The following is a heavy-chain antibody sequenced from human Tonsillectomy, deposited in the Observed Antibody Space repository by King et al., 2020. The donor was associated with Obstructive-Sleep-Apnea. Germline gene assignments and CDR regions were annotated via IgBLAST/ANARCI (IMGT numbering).Heavy chain of an antibody. Sequence: DVQLVESGGGLVQPGGSLRLSCAASGFTFSSYSMNWVRQAPGKGLEWVSYISSSSSTLYYAVSVKGRFTISRDNAKNSLYLQMNSLRAEATAVYYCARNPVTMIVVAHKYFDYWGQGTLVTVSS. CDR3: ARNPVTMIVVAHKYFDY. CDR1: GFTFSSYS. CDR2: ISSSSSTL. V-gene: IGHV3-48*04. D-gene: IGHD3-22*01. J-gene: IGHJ4*02.